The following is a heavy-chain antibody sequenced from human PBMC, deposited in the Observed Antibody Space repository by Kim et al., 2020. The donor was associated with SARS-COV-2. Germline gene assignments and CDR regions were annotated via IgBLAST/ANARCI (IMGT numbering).Heavy chain of an antibody. D-gene: IGHD3-10*01. Sequence: GGSLRLSCAASGFTFSSYAMSWVRQAPGKGLEWVSAISGSGGSTYYADSVKGRFTISRDNSKNTLYLQMNSLRAEDTAVYYCAKAPPMVRGVRGGAFDIWGQGTMVTVSS. CDR2: ISGSGGST. CDR1: GFTFSSYA. J-gene: IGHJ3*02. V-gene: IGHV3-23*01. CDR3: AKAPPMVRGVRGGAFDI.